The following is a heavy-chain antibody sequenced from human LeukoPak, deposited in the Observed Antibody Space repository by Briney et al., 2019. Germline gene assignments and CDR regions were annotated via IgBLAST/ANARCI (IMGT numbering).Heavy chain of an antibody. CDR3: AKGPVLRFLEWLEPPSDY. CDR2: IRYDGSNK. Sequence: GSLRLSCAASGFTFSSYGMHWVRQAPGKGLEWVAFIRYDGSNKYYADSVKGRFTISRDNSKNTLYLQMNSLRAEDTAVYYCAKGPVLRFLEWLEPPSDYWGQGTLVTVSS. D-gene: IGHD3-3*01. J-gene: IGHJ4*02. CDR1: GFTFSSYG. V-gene: IGHV3-30*02.